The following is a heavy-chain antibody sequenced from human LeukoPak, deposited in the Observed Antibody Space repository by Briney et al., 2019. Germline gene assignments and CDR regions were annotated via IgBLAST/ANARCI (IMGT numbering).Heavy chain of an antibody. CDR2: IYTSGST. CDR1: GGSISSYY. V-gene: IGHV4-4*09. D-gene: IGHD4-17*01. CDR3: ARHAETKYGDLPFDY. J-gene: IGHJ4*02. Sequence: SETLSLTCTVSGGSISSYYWSWIRQPPGKGLEWIGYIYTSGSTNYNPSLKSRVTISVDTSKNQFSLNLSSVTAADTAVYYCARHAETKYGDLPFDYWGQGTLVTVSS.